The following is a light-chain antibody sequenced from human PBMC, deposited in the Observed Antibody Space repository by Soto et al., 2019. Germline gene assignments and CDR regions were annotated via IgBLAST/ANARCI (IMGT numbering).Light chain of an antibody. J-gene: IGKJ1*01. CDR1: QSINSW. CDR3: QQCYMGWT. V-gene: IGKV1-5*01. Sequence: DIQMTQSPSTLSASVGYRFTITCRASQSINSWLAWYQHQPGKAPKLLIYDASTLESGVPSRFSGTGSGTEFTFSITSLQPEDFGTYYCQQCYMGWTFGQGTKVDI. CDR2: DAS.